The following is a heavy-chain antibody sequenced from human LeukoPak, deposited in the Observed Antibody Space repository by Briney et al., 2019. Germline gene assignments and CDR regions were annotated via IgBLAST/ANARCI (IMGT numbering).Heavy chain of an antibody. V-gene: IGHV4-59*01. J-gene: IGHJ2*01. D-gene: IGHD3-10*01. Sequence: PSETLSLTCTVSGGSISSYYWSWIRQPPGKGLEWIGYIYYSGSTNYNPSLKSRVTISVDTSKNQFSLKLSSVTAADTAVYYCARDPAWFGELVWYFDLWGRGTLVTVSS. CDR2: IYYSGST. CDR1: GGSISSYY. CDR3: ARDPAWFGELVWYFDL.